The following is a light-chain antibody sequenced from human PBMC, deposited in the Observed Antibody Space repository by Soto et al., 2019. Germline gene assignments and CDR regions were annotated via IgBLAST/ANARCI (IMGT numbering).Light chain of an antibody. CDR2: EVS. J-gene: IGLJ1*01. Sequence: QSLLTQPSSVSGSAGQSRTISCTGTSIAIAPDNDVCWYQKHPGKAPKLIIYEVSYRPSGISSRFSGSKSGNTASLTISGLQAEDEADYYCSSYTSSTDYVFGTGTKVTVL. CDR3: SSYTSSTDYV. CDR1: SIAIAPDND. V-gene: IGLV2-14*01.